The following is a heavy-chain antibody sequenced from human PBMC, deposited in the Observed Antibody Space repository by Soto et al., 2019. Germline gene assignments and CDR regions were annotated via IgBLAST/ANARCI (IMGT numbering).Heavy chain of an antibody. CDR2: IIPILGIA. CDR3: EREEYYYGSGSFFTG. CDR1: GGTFSSYT. J-gene: IGHJ4*02. D-gene: IGHD3-10*01. Sequence: QVQLVQSGAEVKKPGSSVKVSCKASGGTFSSYTISWVRQAPGQGLEWMGRIIPILGIANYAQKFQGRVTXPADKSTSTAYMELSSLRSEDTAVYYCEREEYYYGSGSFFTGWGQGTLVTVSS. V-gene: IGHV1-69*08.